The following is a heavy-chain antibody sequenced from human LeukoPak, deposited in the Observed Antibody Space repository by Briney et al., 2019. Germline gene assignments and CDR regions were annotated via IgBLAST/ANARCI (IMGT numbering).Heavy chain of an antibody. D-gene: IGHD4/OR15-4a*01. Sequence: GGSLRLSCAASGFTFSRYWMHWVRQAPGKGLVWVSRINSDGSSTSYADSVKGRFTIPRDNAKHTLYLQMNSLRAEDTAVYFCARNRPAGYDYDYGFELQHWGQGTLVTVSS. CDR1: GFTFSRYW. CDR2: INSDGSST. J-gene: IGHJ1*01. V-gene: IGHV3-74*01. CDR3: ARNRPAGYDYDYGFELQH.